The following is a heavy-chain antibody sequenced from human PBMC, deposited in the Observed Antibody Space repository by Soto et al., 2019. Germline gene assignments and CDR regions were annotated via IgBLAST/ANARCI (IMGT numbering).Heavy chain of an antibody. CDR2: IYWDDDK. CDR1: GFSLTTSGVG. D-gene: IGHD3-3*01. CDR3: AHRVLRTVFGLVTTTAIYFDF. J-gene: IGHJ4*02. Sequence: QITLNESGPTVVRPTETLTLTCRFSGFSLTTSGVGVGWIRQSPGKAPEWLALIYWDDDKRYSASLKSRLTITKDTPKNQVVLTVSDLDLTDTATYYCAHRVLRTVFGLVTTTAIYFDFWGQGTPVAVSS. V-gene: IGHV2-5*02.